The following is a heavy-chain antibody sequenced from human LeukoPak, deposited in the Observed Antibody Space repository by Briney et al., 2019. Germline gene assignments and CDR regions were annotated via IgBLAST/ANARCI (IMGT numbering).Heavy chain of an antibody. CDR3: ASFTIFGVVTPSEDYYFDY. J-gene: IGHJ4*02. D-gene: IGHD3-3*01. Sequence: SVKVSCKASGGTFSSYATSWVRQAPGQGLEWMGGIIPIFGTANYAQKFQGRVTITADESTSTAYMELSSLRSEDTAVYYCASFTIFGVVTPSEDYYFDYWGQGTLVTVSS. V-gene: IGHV1-69*13. CDR1: GGTFSSYA. CDR2: IIPIFGTA.